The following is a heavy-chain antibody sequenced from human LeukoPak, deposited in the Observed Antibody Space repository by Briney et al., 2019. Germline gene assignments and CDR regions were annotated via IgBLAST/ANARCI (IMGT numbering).Heavy chain of an antibody. Sequence: PGGSLRLSCAASGFTFSSYEMNGVRQAPGKGLEWVSYISSSGSTIYYADSVKGRFTISRDNAKNSLDLQMNSLRAEDTAVYYCARGPSLYYYYYGMDVWGKGTTVTVSS. J-gene: IGHJ6*04. CDR3: ARGPSLYYYYYGMDV. CDR1: GFTFSSYE. V-gene: IGHV3-48*03. CDR2: ISSSGSTI.